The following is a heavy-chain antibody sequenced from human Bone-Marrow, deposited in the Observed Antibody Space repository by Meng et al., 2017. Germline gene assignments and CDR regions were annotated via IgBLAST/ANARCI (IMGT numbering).Heavy chain of an antibody. V-gene: IGHV3-23*04. CDR3: AEGGLEGDFDY. D-gene: IGHD1-1*01. CDR2: ISGRGGST. J-gene: IGHJ4*02. Sequence: VHLVESWGVLGQPGGCLRLSFAASGFTFSNYAMSWVRQAPGQGLGWVSAISGRGGSTYYADSVKGRFTISRDNSKNTLYLQMNSLRAEDTAVYYCAEGGLEGDFDYWGQGTLVTVSS. CDR1: GFTFSNYA.